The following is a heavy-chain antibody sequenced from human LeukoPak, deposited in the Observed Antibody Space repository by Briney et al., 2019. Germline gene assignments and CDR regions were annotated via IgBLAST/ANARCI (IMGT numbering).Heavy chain of an antibody. CDR2: IRYDGSNK. V-gene: IGHV3-30*02. Sequence: GGSLRLSCAASGFTFSSYGMHWVRQAPGKGLEWVAFIRYDGSNKYYADSVKGRFTISRDNSKNTLYLQMNSLRAEDTAVYYCAKAYVVVPAATHPPPDYWGQGTLVTVSS. J-gene: IGHJ4*02. D-gene: IGHD2-2*01. CDR1: GFTFSSYG. CDR3: AKAYVVVPAATHPPPDY.